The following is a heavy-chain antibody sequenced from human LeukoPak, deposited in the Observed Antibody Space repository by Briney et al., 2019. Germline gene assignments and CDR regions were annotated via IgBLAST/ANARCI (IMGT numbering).Heavy chain of an antibody. D-gene: IGHD6-6*01. V-gene: IGHV3-11*01. J-gene: IGHJ5*02. CDR1: GFIFSDYY. CDR2: ISSSGSTM. CDR3: AREQVFRHSSYWFDP. Sequence: GGSLRLSCAASGFIFSDYYMSWIRQAPGKGLEWVSYISSSGSTMYYTDSVKGRFTISRDNAKDSLYLQMNSLRAEDTAVYYCAREQVFRHSSYWFDPWGQGTLVTVSS.